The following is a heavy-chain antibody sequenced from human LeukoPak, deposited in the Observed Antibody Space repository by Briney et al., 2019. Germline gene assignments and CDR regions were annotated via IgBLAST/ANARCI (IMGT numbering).Heavy chain of an antibody. J-gene: IGHJ6*03. CDR1: GGSISSGSYY. D-gene: IGHD2-2*02. CDR3: ARGGYCSSTSCYTEYYYYYMDV. V-gene: IGHV4-61*02. CDR2: IYTSGST. Sequence: PSETLSLTCTVSGGSISSGSYYWSWIRQPAGKGLEWIGRIYTSGSTNYNPSLKSRVTISVDTSKNQFSLKLSSVTAADTAVYYWARGGYCSSTSCYTEYYYYYMDVWGKGTTVTVSS.